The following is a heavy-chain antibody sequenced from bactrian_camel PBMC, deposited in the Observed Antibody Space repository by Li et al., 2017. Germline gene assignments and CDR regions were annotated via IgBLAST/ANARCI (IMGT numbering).Heavy chain of an antibody. D-gene: IGHD5*01. J-gene: IGHJ4*01. CDR2: IDSGGGA. V-gene: IGHV3S9*01. CDR1: GSTKRSHC. CDR3: AAGAWGSRYTECPYNY. Sequence: HVQLVESGGGSVQAGGSLRLSCAASGSTKRSHCMAWFRQVGGKEREGVSAIDSGGGAWYADSVKGRFTNSRDNAKNTLYLQLNSLKPEDTAMYYCAAGAWGSRYTECPYNYWGQGTQVTVS.